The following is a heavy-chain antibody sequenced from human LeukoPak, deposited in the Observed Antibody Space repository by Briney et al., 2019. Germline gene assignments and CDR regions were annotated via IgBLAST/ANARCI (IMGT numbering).Heavy chain of an antibody. CDR3: ARSAGTTSIWFDP. Sequence: SETLSLTCTVSGGSISSGGYYWSWIRQHPGEGLEWIGYIYYSGSTYYNPSLKSRVTISVDTSKNQFSLKLSSVTAADTAVYYCARSAGTTSIWFDPWGQGTLVTVSS. J-gene: IGHJ5*02. D-gene: IGHD1-7*01. CDR2: IYYSGST. V-gene: IGHV4-31*03. CDR1: GGSISSGGYY.